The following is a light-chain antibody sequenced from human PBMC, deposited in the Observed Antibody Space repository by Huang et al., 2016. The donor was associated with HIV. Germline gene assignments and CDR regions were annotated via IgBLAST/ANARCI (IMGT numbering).Light chain of an antibody. CDR1: QDISNY. CDR3: PQHDDLPFT. J-gene: IGKJ3*01. CDR2: DAS. Sequence: DIQMTQSPSSLSASVGDRVTITCQASQDISNYLNWYQQKPGKAPKLLIYDASNLETGVPSRFSGSGSWTHFTFTISSLQPADIATYYCPQHDDLPFTFGPGTKVYIK. V-gene: IGKV1-33*01.